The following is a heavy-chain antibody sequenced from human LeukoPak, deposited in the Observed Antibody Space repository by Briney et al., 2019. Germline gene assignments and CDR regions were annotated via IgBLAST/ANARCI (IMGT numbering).Heavy chain of an antibody. J-gene: IGHJ4*02. Sequence: GGSLRLSCAASGFTFSSYSMNWVRQAPGKGLEYVSAISSNGDNTYYADSVKGRFTISRDNSKNTLYLQISSLRADDTAVYYCVRGTGYWGQGTLVTVSS. V-gene: IGHV3-64D*06. CDR2: ISSNGDNT. CDR3: VRGTGY. CDR1: GFTFSSYS.